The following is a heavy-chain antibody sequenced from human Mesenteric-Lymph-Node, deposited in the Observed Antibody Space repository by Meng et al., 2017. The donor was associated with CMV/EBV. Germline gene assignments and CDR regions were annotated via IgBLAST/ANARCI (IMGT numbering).Heavy chain of an antibody. Sequence: GGSLRLSCAASGFTFSSYGMHWVRQAPGKGLERVAVIWYDGSNKYYADSVKGRFTISRDNSKNTLYLQMNSLRAEDTAVYYCAKIGTLVPCPSPHRTDRGRGCGMDVWGQGTTVTVSS. J-gene: IGHJ6*02. CDR3: AKIGTLVPCPSPHRTDRGRGCGMDV. CDR2: IWYDGSNK. D-gene: IGHD6-6*01. CDR1: GFTFSSYG. V-gene: IGHV3-33*06.